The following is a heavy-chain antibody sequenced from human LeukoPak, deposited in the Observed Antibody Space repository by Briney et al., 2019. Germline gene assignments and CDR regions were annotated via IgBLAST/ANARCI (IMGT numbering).Heavy chain of an antibody. V-gene: IGHV4-34*01. Sequence: SETLSLTCAVYGGSFSGYYWSWIRHPPGKGLEWIGEINHSGSTNYNPSLKSRVTISVDTSKNQFSLKLSSVTAADTAVYYCARGYDSSGYYYPHAFDVWGQGTMVTVSS. CDR3: ARGYDSSGYYYPHAFDV. CDR1: GGSFSGYY. J-gene: IGHJ3*01. D-gene: IGHD3-22*01. CDR2: INHSGST.